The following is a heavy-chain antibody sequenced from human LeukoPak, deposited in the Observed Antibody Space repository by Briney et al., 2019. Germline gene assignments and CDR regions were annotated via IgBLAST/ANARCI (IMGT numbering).Heavy chain of an antibody. Sequence: RGSLRLSCAASGFTFSSYWMHWVRQAPGKGLEWVAVIWYDGSNKYYADSVKGRFTISRDNSKNTLYLQMNSLRAEDTAVYYCARDKESYGFRGNWFDPWGQGTLVTVSS. V-gene: IGHV3-33*08. CDR1: GFTFSSYW. D-gene: IGHD5-18*01. CDR2: IWYDGSNK. CDR3: ARDKESYGFRGNWFDP. J-gene: IGHJ5*02.